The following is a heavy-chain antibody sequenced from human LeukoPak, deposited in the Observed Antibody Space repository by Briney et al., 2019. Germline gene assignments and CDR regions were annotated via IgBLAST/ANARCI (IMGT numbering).Heavy chain of an antibody. CDR2: INPDGSAP. CDR3: ARGYSGFGVYGMDV. J-gene: IGHJ6*04. CDR1: GFTFSTSW. Sequence: GGSLRLSCTASGFTFSTSWMHWVRQAPGEGLVWVSRINPDGSAPTYADSVKGRFTISRDTAKNTLLLQMSSLRAEDTAVYFCARGYSGFGVYGMDVWGKGTTVTVSS. V-gene: IGHV3-74*01. D-gene: IGHD5-12*01.